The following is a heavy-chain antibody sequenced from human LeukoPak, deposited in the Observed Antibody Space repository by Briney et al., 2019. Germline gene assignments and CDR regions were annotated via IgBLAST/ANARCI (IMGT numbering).Heavy chain of an antibody. J-gene: IGHJ4*02. V-gene: IGHV4-59*08. Sequence: SETLSLTCTVSGGSISSYYWSWIRQPPGKGLEWIGYIYYSGSTNYNPSLKSRVTISVDTSKNQFSLKLSSVTAADTAVYHCARHPNWEFDYWGQGTLVTVSS. CDR3: ARHPNWEFDY. D-gene: IGHD7-27*01. CDR2: IYYSGST. CDR1: GGSISSYY.